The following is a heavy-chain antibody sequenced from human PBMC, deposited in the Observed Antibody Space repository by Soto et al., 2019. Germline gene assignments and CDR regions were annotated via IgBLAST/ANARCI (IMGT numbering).Heavy chain of an antibody. CDR2: INTAGSTK. D-gene: IGHD2-2*01. CDR3: ARAECSNPNCLTAYYSYGLDV. Sequence: GGPLRPSCAASDLTFSSCEMHWFRRAPGKGVEGFSYINTAGSTKYYAESVKGRFTISRDNARNSLFLQMNSLRAEDTAVYYCARAECSNPNCLTAYYSYGLDVWGQGTTVTVSS. CDR1: DLTFSSCE. V-gene: IGHV3-48*03. J-gene: IGHJ6*02.